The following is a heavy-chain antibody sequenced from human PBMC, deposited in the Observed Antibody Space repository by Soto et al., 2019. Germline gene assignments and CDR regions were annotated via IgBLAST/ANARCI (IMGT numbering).Heavy chain of an antibody. CDR2: SHQIGIT. Sequence: QVRLQESGPGLVEPSGTLSLTCAVSDGSINSDDWWTWVRQTPGKGLEWIGESHQIGITNYKESLKSRVTISIDKSKNQFSLKLTSVTAADTAVYYCANWVGLSFPRVYWGPGIVVSVSS. V-gene: IGHV4-4*02. CDR3: ANWVGLSFPRVY. CDR1: DGSINSDDW. J-gene: IGHJ4*02. D-gene: IGHD7-27*01.